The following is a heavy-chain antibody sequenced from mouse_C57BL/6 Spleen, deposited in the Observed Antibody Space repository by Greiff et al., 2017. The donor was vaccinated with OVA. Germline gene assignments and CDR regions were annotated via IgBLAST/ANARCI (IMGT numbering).Heavy chain of an antibody. D-gene: IGHD2-5*01. Sequence: QVQLQQPGAELVMPGASVKLSCKASGYTFTSYWMHWVKQRPGQGLEWIGEIDPSDSYTNYNQKFKGKSTLTVDNSSSTAYMQLSSLTSEDSAVYYCARAYYSNYDLAYWGQGTLVTVSA. CDR3: ARAYYSNYDLAY. J-gene: IGHJ3*01. CDR1: GYTFTSYW. V-gene: IGHV1-69*01. CDR2: IDPSDSYT.